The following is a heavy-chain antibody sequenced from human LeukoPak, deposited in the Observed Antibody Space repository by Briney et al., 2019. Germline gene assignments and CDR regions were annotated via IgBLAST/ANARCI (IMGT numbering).Heavy chain of an antibody. D-gene: IGHD3-10*01. V-gene: IGHV3-23*01. CDR2: ISGSGGST. Sequence: PGGSLRLSCAASGFTFSSYAMSWVRQAPGKGLEWVSAISGSGGSTYYADSVKGRFTISRDNSKNTLYLQMNSLRAEDTAVYYCAKEVWAVRGVMTCGMDVWGQGTTVTVSS. CDR3: AKEVWAVRGVMTCGMDV. J-gene: IGHJ6*02. CDR1: GFTFSSYA.